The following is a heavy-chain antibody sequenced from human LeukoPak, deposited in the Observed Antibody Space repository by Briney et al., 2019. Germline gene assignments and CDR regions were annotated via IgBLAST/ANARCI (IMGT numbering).Heavy chain of an antibody. D-gene: IGHD6-13*01. V-gene: IGHV4-39*07. CDR1: GGSISSSSYY. CDR3: ARDGAAAGTSPFDY. CDR2: GYYSGNT. Sequence: SETLSLTCTVSGGSISSSSYYWGWIRQPPGKGLEWIGNGYYSGNTYHNPSLKSRVTISVDTSKNQFSLKLSSVTAADTAVYYCARDGAAAGTSPFDYWGQGTLVTVSS. J-gene: IGHJ4*02.